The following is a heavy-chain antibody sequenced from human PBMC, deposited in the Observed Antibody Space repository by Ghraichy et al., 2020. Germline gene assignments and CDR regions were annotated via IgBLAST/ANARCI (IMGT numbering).Heavy chain of an antibody. CDR1: GFTFSNAW. CDR2: IKSKTDGGTT. D-gene: IGHD6-13*01. V-gene: IGHV3-15*07. CDR3: TTDLLVLGAFDI. J-gene: IGHJ3*02. Sequence: GESLNISCTASGFTFSNAWMNWVRQAPGKGLEWVGRIKSKTDGGTTDYAAPVKGRFTISRDDSKNTLYLQMNSLKTEDTAVYYCTTDLLVLGAFDIWGQGTMVTVSS.